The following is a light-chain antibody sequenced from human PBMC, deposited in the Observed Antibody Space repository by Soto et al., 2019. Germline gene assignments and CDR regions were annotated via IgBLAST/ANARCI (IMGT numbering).Light chain of an antibody. CDR1: QSVESY. CDR2: DAT. Sequence: ETALTQSPATLSLSPGERATLSCRASQSVESYLAWYQQKPGQAPRLLIYDATNRATGIPARFSGSGSGTDFPLTISNLEPEDFAVYYCQQRKNWPPITFGQGTRLEIK. CDR3: QQRKNWPPIT. J-gene: IGKJ5*01. V-gene: IGKV3-11*01.